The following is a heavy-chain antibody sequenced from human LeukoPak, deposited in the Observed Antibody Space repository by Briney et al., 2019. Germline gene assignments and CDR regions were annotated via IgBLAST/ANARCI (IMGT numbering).Heavy chain of an antibody. V-gene: IGHV3-30*02. J-gene: IGHJ4*02. CDR2: ISYDGSDD. CDR3: SEGRGDYDDFRLGY. Sequence: GGSLRLSCAASVFTFSTYGFHWVRQAPGKGLEWVAFISYDGSDDYYAASVKGRFTISRDNSKNTLYLQMNSLRPEDTAVYYCSEGRGDYDDFRLGYWGQGTLVTVSS. CDR1: VFTFSTYG. D-gene: IGHD4-17*01.